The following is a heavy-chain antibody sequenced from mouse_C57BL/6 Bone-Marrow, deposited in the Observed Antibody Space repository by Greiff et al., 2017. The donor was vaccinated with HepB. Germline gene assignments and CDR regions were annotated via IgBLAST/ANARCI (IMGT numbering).Heavy chain of an antibody. D-gene: IGHD1-1*01. CDR1: GFSLSTSGMG. J-gene: IGHJ2*01. CDR3: ARRLLLRDYFDY. CDR2: IYWDDDK. V-gene: IGHV8-12*01. Sequence: QVTLKECGPGILQSSQTLSLTCSFSGFSLSTSGMGVSWIRQPSGKGLEWLAHIYWDDDKRYNPSLKSRLTISKDTSRNQVFLKITSVDTADTATYYCARRLLLRDYFDYWGQGTTLTVSS.